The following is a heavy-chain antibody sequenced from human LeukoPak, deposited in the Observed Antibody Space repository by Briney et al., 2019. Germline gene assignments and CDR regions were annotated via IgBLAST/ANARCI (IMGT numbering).Heavy chain of an antibody. Sequence: GGSLRLSCAASGFTFSSYAMHWVRQAPGKGLEYVSAISSNGGSTYYANSVEGRFTISRDNAKNSLYLQMNSLRAEDTAVYYCARGFRVATIDWFDPWGQGTLVTVSS. CDR3: ARGFRVATIDWFDP. CDR2: ISSNGGST. J-gene: IGHJ5*02. D-gene: IGHD5-12*01. CDR1: GFTFSSYA. V-gene: IGHV3-64*01.